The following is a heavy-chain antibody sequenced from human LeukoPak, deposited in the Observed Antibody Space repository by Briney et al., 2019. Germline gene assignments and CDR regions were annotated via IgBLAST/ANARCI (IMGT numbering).Heavy chain of an antibody. J-gene: IGHJ6*02. D-gene: IGHD2-2*01. CDR3: AKIVVPDSMSYYYFYAMDV. V-gene: IGHV3-23*01. CDR1: GFTFYNYA. CDR2: ITTTGGST. Sequence: GGSLRLSCAASGFTFYNYALSWVRQAPGKGLEWASAITTTGGSTFYAGSVKGRFTISRDNSKNTLDLQMNSLRAEDTALYYCAKIVVPDSMSYYYFYAMDVWGQGTTVTVSS.